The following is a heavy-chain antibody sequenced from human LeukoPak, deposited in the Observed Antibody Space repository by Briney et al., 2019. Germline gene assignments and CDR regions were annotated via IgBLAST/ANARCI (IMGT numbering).Heavy chain of an antibody. Sequence: ASVKVSCKASGYTFTSYYMHWVRQAPGQGLEWMGIINPSGGTTSYAQKFQGRVTMTRDMSTSTVYMELSSLRSEDTAVYYCARVWSEGRGNSFSFDYWGQGTLVTVSS. CDR2: INPSGGTT. CDR1: GYTFTSYY. CDR3: ARVWSEGRGNSFSFDY. V-gene: IGHV1-46*01. D-gene: IGHD4-23*01. J-gene: IGHJ4*02.